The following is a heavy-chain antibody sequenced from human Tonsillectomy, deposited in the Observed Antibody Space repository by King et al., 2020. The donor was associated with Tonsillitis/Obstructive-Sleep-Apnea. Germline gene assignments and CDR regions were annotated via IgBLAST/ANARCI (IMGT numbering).Heavy chain of an antibody. CDR3: ARAQYSSWDY. J-gene: IGHJ4*02. Sequence: QLVQSGGGLVQPGGSLRLSCAASGFTFSNYWMSWVRQAPGKGLEWVANIKQDGSEKYYVDSVKGRYTISRDNGKNSLYLQMNSLRAEDTAVYYCARAQYSSWDYWAQGTLLTVSS. D-gene: IGHD6-13*01. V-gene: IGHV3-7*03. CDR1: GFTFSNYW. CDR2: IKQDGSEK.